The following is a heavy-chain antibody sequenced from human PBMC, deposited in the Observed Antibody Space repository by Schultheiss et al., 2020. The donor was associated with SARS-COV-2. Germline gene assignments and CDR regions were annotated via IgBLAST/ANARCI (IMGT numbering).Heavy chain of an antibody. J-gene: IGHJ5*02. CDR3: ARSPRGGRYFGP. D-gene: IGHD3-10*01. Sequence: SQTLSLTCTVSGGSISSYYWSWIRQPPGKGLAWIGYIYYSGSTNYNPSLKSRVTISVDTSKNQFSLKLSSVTAADTAVYYCARSPRGGRYFGPWGQGTLVTVSS. V-gene: IGHV4-59*08. CDR1: GGSISSYY. CDR2: IYYSGST.